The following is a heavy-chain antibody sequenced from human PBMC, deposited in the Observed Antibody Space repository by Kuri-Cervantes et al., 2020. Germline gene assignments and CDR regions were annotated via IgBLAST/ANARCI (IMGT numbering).Heavy chain of an antibody. D-gene: IGHD3-9*01. Sequence: SETLSLTCAVSGYSISSGYYWGWIRQPPGKGLEWIGSIYHSGSTYYNPSLKSRVTISVDTSKNQFSLKLSSVTAADTAVYYCARAPFDWRFDYWAREPWSPSPQ. J-gene: IGHJ4*02. V-gene: IGHV4-38-2*01. CDR1: GYSISSGYY. CDR3: ARAPFDWRFDY. CDR2: IYHSGST.